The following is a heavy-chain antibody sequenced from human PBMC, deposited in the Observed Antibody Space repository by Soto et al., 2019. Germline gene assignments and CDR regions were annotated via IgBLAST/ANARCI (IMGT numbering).Heavy chain of an antibody. CDR1: GFTVGNNY. V-gene: IGHV3-53*01. D-gene: IGHD3-10*01. J-gene: IGHJ4*02. CDR2: IYSTGTT. Sequence: EVQLVESGGGLIQPGGALKLSCAASGFTVGNNYMSWVRQAPGKGLEWVSLIYSTGTTKYAASVKCRFTVSRDNAKNTLYLQMNSLRTEDTAVYYCAKDGRGSWSPYNSFVYWGQRPGVTVSS. CDR3: AKDGRGSWSPYNSFVY.